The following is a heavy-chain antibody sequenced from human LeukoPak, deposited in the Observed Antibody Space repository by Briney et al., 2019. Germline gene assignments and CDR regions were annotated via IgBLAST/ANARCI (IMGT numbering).Heavy chain of an antibody. J-gene: IGHJ4*02. CDR3: IRGGGGWAY. CDR1: GFTFRSYW. D-gene: IGHD2-15*01. CDR2: INGDGSTT. V-gene: IGHV3-74*01. Sequence: GGSLRLSCEASGFTFRSYWMHWVRQAPGKGLVWVSGINGDGSTTDYADSVRGRFTISRDNAKNTLYLQLHSLRDEDTAVYYCIRGGGGWAYWGQGTLVTVSS.